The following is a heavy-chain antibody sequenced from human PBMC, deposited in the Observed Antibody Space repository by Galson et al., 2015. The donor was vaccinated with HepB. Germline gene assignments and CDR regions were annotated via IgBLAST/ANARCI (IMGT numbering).Heavy chain of an antibody. J-gene: IGHJ6*02. D-gene: IGHD3-22*01. Sequence: SLRLSCAASGFTFSSYAVNWVRQAPGKGLEWVSTISSSGGSTYYADSVKGRFTISRDNSKSTLYLQMNSLRAEDTAVYYCAKDLDSSDYYYYGMDVLGQGTTVTVSS. CDR3: AKDLDSSDYYYYGMDV. CDR1: GFTFSSYA. V-gene: IGHV3-23*01. CDR2: ISSSGGST.